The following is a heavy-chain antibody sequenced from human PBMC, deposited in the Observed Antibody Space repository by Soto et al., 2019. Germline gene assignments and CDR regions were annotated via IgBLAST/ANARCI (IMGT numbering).Heavy chain of an antibody. V-gene: IGHV1-3*01. D-gene: IGHD5-12*01. CDR1: GYTFTLYT. Sequence: QVQLVQSGAQVKKPGASVKVSCKASGYTFTLYTINWVRQAPGQRLEWMGWIHAGNGYTKYSQNFQGRVTITRDTSASTVYMEMSSLTSEDTGVFYCASVQYSVNDLKLAFDIWGQGTTVTVSS. J-gene: IGHJ3*02. CDR2: IHAGNGYT. CDR3: ASVQYSVNDLKLAFDI.